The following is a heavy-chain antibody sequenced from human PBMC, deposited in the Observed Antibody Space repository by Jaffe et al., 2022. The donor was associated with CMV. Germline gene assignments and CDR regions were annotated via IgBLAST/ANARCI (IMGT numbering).Heavy chain of an antibody. J-gene: IGHJ4*02. CDR3: ARHPAFINMVRGVMRRGAGGHFDY. Sequence: EVQLVQSGAEVKKPGESLRISCQGSGYSFTSYWIAWVRQMPGKGLEWMGIIYPDDSETRYSPSFQGQVTISADKSINTAYLQWSSLKASDTAMYYCARHPAFINMVRGVMRRGAGGHFDYWGQGALVTVSS. D-gene: IGHD3-10*01. V-gene: IGHV5-51*01. CDR2: IYPDDSET. CDR1: GYSFTSYW.